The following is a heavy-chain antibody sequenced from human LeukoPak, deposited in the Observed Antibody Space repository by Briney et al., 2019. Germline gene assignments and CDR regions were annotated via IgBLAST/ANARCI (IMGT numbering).Heavy chain of an antibody. V-gene: IGHV3-30*03. CDR1: GFTFSSYG. Sequence: GGSLRLSCAASGFTFSSYGMHWVRQAPGKGLEWVAVISYDGSNKYYADSVKGRFTISRDNSKNTLYLQMNSLRAEDTAVYYCAREIAVASSLDYWGQGTLVTVSP. CDR2: ISYDGSNK. CDR3: AREIAVASSLDY. J-gene: IGHJ4*02. D-gene: IGHD6-19*01.